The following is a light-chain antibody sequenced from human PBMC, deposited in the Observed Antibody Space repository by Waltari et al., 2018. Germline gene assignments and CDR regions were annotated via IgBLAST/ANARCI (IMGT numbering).Light chain of an antibody. J-gene: IGLJ2*01. CDR2: SNN. V-gene: IGLV1-44*01. CDR3: VAWDDTVNGLV. Sequence: ASGTPGQRVTISCSGSSSNIGSNVVNWHRQVPGAAPTLLIYSNNQRPSGVPDRFSASKSGTSASLAISGLQSDDEADYYCVAWDDTVNGLVFGAGTKLTVL. CDR1: SSNIGSNV.